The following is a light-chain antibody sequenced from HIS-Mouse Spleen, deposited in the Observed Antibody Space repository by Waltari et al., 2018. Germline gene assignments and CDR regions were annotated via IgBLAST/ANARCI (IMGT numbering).Light chain of an antibody. V-gene: IGLV2-11*01. CDR1: SSDVGGYNY. CDR2: DVS. CDR3: CSYAGSYTYV. J-gene: IGLJ1*01. Sequence: QSALTQPRSVSGSPGRSVTISCTGTSSDVGGYNYFSCYQQHPGKAPKRMIYDVSKRPSGVPDRFSGSKSGNTASLTISGLQAEDEADYYCCSYAGSYTYVFGTGTKVTVL.